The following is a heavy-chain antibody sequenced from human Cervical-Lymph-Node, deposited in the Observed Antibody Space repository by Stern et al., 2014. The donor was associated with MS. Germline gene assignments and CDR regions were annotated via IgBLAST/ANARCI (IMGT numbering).Heavy chain of an antibody. V-gene: IGHV3-7*01. CDR2: IKRDGSET. Sequence: EVQLVESEGGLVQPGGSQRLSCVASGSTFSTSWMSWVRQAPGKGLEWVANIKRDGSETYYVDSVKGRFTISRDNAKNSLYLQMNSLRAEDTAVYYCARGSDTWGQGTLVTVSS. D-gene: IGHD2-15*01. CDR1: GSTFSTSW. CDR3: ARGSDT. J-gene: IGHJ5*02.